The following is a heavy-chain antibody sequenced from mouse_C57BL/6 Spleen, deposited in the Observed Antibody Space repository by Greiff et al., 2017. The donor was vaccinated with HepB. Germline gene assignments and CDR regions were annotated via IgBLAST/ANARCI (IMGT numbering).Heavy chain of an antibody. V-gene: IGHV1-69*01. J-gene: IGHJ2*01. CDR1: GYTFTSYW. D-gene: IGHD1-1*01. Sequence: QVQLQQPGAELVMPGASVKLSCKASGYTFTSYWMHWVKQRPGQGLEWIGEIDPSDSYTNYYQKFKGKSTLTVDKSSSTAYMQLSSLTSEDSAVYYCARGPSNYYGSAFDYWGQGTTLTVSS. CDR3: ARGPSNYYGSAFDY. CDR2: IDPSDSYT.